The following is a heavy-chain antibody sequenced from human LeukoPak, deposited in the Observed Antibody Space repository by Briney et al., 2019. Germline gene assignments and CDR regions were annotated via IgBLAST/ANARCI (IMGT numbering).Heavy chain of an antibody. CDR3: ARARGAAGTPIDY. CDR2: IIPIFGTA. V-gene: IGHV1-69*05. CDR1: GGTFSSYA. Sequence: GASVKVSCKASGGTFSSYAISWVRQAPGQGLEWMGGIIPIFGTANYAQKFQGRVTITTDESTSTAYMELSSLRSEDTAVYYCARARGAAGTPIDYWGQGSLVTVSS. D-gene: IGHD6-13*01. J-gene: IGHJ4*02.